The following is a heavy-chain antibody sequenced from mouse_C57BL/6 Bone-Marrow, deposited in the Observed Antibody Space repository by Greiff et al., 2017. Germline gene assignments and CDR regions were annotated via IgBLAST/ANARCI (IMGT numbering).Heavy chain of an antibody. J-gene: IGHJ2*01. CDR3: ARRDYYGSSQSYFDY. CDR1: GYTFTSYW. CDR2: IDPSDSYT. V-gene: IGHV1-69*01. D-gene: IGHD1-1*01. Sequence: QVQLQQPGAELVMPGASVKLSCKASGYTFTSYWMHWVKQRPGQGLEWIGEIDPSDSYTNYNQKFKGKSTLTVDKSSSTAYMQLSSLTSEDSAVYYCARRDYYGSSQSYFDYWGQGTTLTVSS.